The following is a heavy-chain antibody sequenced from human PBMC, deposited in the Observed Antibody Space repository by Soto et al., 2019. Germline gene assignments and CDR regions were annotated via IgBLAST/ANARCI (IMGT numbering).Heavy chain of an antibody. D-gene: IGHD3-10*01. CDR3: ARAAATMVRGNWFDP. CDR1: GGSISSGGYY. CDR2: IYYSGST. V-gene: IGHV4-31*03. Sequence: SETLCLTCTVSGGSISSGGYYWSWIRQHPGKGLEWIGYIYYSGSTYYNPSLKSRVTISVDTSKNQFSLKLSSVTAADTAVYYCARAAATMVRGNWFDPWGQGTLVTVSS. J-gene: IGHJ5*02.